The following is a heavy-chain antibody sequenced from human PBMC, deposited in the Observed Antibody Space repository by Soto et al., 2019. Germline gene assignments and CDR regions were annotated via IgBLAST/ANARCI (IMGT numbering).Heavy chain of an antibody. CDR1: GGSISSYY. CDR3: ARTAWEGGAFDI. V-gene: IGHV4-59*08. D-gene: IGHD1-26*01. CDR2: IYYSGST. Sequence: QVQLQESGPGLVKPSETLSLTCTGSGGSISSYYWSWIRQPPGKGLEWIGYIYYSGSTNYNPSLKRRVTKSVGTSKNQFSLTLSSVTAADTAVYYGARTAWEGGAFDIGGQGTMVTVSS. J-gene: IGHJ3*02.